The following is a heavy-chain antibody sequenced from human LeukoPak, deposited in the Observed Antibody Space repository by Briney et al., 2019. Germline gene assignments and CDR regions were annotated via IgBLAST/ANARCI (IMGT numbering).Heavy chain of an antibody. CDR2: ISYDGSNK. CDR3: AKERYSSSWNYYYGMDV. CDR1: GFSFSIYW. V-gene: IGHV3-30*18. Sequence: GGSLRLSCAASGFSFSIYWMSWVRQAPGKGLEWVAVISYDGSNKYYADSVKGRFTISRDNSKNTLYLQMNSLRAEDTAVYYCAKERYSSSWNYYYGMDVWGQGTTVTVSS. D-gene: IGHD6-13*01. J-gene: IGHJ6*02.